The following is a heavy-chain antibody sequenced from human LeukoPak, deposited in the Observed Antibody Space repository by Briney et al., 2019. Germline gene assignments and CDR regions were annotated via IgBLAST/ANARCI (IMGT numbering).Heavy chain of an antibody. Sequence: SETLSLTCTVSGGSISSYYWSWIRQPPGNGLEWIAYIYYSGSTNDNTSLKSRVTISVDTSKNQFSLKLSSVTAADTAVYYCARHPKYSSSWYSFDYWGQGTLVTVSS. V-gene: IGHV4-59*08. CDR3: ARHPKYSSSWYSFDY. CDR1: GGSISSYY. CDR2: IYYSGST. J-gene: IGHJ4*02. D-gene: IGHD6-13*01.